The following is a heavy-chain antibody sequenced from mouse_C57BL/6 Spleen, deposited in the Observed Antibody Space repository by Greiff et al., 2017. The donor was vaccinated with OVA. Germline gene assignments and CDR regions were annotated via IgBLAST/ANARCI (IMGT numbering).Heavy chain of an antibody. D-gene: IGHD1-1*01. Sequence: EVHVVESGGDLVKPGGSLKLSCAASGFTFSSYGMSWVRQTPDKRLEWVATISSGGSYTYYPDSVKGRFTISRDNAKNTLYLQMSSLKSKDTAMYYCARRDYGNAMDYWGQGTSVTVAS. CDR1: GFTFSSYG. CDR2: ISSGGSYT. V-gene: IGHV5-6*01. J-gene: IGHJ4*01. CDR3: ARRDYGNAMDY.